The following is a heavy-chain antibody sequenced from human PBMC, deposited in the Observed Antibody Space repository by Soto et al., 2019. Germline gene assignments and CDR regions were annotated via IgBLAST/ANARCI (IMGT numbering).Heavy chain of an antibody. J-gene: IGHJ4*02. Sequence: GGSLRLSCTGSGFPFSAYNINWVRQAPGKGLEWVSSITVGSSHIYQPNSMKGRFTISRDDAKNSVYLQIDSLRDEDTALYCCSRSPEVGVRGAYWGQGTLVTVSS. CDR2: ITVGSSHI. V-gene: IGHV3-21*01. D-gene: IGHD3-16*01. CDR3: SRSPEVGVRGAY. CDR1: GFPFSAYN.